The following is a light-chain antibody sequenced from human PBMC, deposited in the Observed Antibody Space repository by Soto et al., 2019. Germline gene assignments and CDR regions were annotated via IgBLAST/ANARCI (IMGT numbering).Light chain of an antibody. CDR2: FVS. J-gene: IGKJ1*01. CDR3: QQTYTFRWT. Sequence: DIQMTQFPSSLSASLGDRLTITCRASQTINLYLNWYQQRPGKAPKLLIYFVSNLQDGVPYRFSGNGSGTDFSLSISSLQPEDIATYYCQQTYTFRWTFGQGTKVDI. V-gene: IGKV1-39*01. CDR1: QTINLY.